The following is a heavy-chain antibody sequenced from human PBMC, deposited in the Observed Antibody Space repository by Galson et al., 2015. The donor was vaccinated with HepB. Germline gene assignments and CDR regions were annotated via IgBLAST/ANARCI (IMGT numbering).Heavy chain of an antibody. V-gene: IGHV4-31*03. J-gene: IGHJ3*02. CDR3: AREVNIAADSDAFDI. D-gene: IGHD3-3*01. CDR2: IDYRGGA. CDR1: GDSISRSNYF. Sequence: LTCTVSGDSISRSNYFRSWIRQHPGKGLEWIGYIDYRGGAYYSPPLKSRVTLSIDTSKNHFSLMMSSVTAADTAVYYCAREVNIAADSDAFDIWGQGTMVTVSS.